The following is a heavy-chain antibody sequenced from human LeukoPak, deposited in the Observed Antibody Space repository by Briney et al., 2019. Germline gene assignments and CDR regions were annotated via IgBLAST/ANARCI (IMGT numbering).Heavy chain of an antibody. CDR2: INSDESIT. V-gene: IGHV3-74*01. Sequence: GGSLRLSCAASGFTFSSSWMYWVRQAPGKGLVWVSRINSDESITTYADSVKGRFTISRDNAKNTLYMQMNSLRAEDTAVYYCARGLVPGFLDYWGQGTPVTVSS. D-gene: IGHD4-11*01. J-gene: IGHJ4*02. CDR3: ARGLVPGFLDY. CDR1: GFTFSSSW.